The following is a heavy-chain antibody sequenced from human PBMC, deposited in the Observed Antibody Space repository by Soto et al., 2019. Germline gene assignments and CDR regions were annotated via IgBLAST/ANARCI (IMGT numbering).Heavy chain of an antibody. CDR1: GGSFSGYY. J-gene: IGHJ4*02. D-gene: IGHD2-2*01. V-gene: IGHV4-34*01. CDR2: INHSGST. Sequence: PSETLFLTCAVYGGSFSGYYWSWIRQPPGKGLEWIGEINHSGSTNYNPSLKSRVTISVDTSKNQFSLKLSSVTAADTAVYYCARGTRQDIVVVPAAMSFTSYFDYWGQGTLVTVSS. CDR3: ARGTRQDIVVVPAAMSFTSYFDY.